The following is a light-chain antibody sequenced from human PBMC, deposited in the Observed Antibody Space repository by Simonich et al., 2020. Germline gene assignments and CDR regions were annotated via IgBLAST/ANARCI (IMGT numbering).Light chain of an antibody. J-gene: IGKJ5*01. CDR1: QSVLYSSNNKNY. Sequence: DIVMTQSPDSLAVSLGERATINCKSRQSVLYSSNNKNYLAWYQQKPGQPPKLLIYWASTRESVVPDRFSGRGSGTDFTLTISSLQAEDGAVYYCQQYYSTPITFGQGTRLEIK. CDR3: QQYYSTPIT. V-gene: IGKV4-1*01. CDR2: WAS.